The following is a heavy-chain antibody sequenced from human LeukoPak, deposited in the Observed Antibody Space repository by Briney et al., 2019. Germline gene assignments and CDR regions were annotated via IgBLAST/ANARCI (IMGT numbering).Heavy chain of an antibody. CDR1: GFTFSSSW. J-gene: IGHJ4*02. D-gene: IGHD3-10*01. Sequence: PGGSLRLSCAASGFTFSSSWMSWVRQAAGKGPEWVANIKQDGSEKYYVDSVKGRFTISRDNAKNSLYLQMNSLRAEDTAVYFCARVVPPLYYFDYWGQGTLVTVSA. V-gene: IGHV3-7*01. CDR2: IKQDGSEK. CDR3: ARVVPPLYYFDY.